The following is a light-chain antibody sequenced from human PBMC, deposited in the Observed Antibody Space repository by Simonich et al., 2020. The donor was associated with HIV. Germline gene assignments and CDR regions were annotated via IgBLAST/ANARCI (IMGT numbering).Light chain of an antibody. J-gene: IGKJ1*01. V-gene: IGKV1-5*03. CDR3: QQYYSTPWT. CDR1: QSISTW. CDR2: EAS. Sequence: DIQMTQPPSTLSASVGDRVTITCRASQSISTWLAWYQQKPGKAPRLLIYEASSLQSGVPSRFSGSGSGTHFTLTISSLQAEDVAVYYCQQYYSTPWTFGQGTKVEIK.